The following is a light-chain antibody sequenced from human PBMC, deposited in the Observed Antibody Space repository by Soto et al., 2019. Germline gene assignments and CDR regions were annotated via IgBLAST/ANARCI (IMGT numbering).Light chain of an antibody. V-gene: IGKV1-9*01. Sequence: DIQLTQSPSFLSASVGDRVTITCRASQDISSHLAWYQQKPGKAPKLLIYAASTLQSGVPSGFGGSGSGTEFTLTITSLQPEEFATYYCQHVKTYPLTFGGGTKVEIK. CDR3: QHVKTYPLT. J-gene: IGKJ4*01. CDR1: QDISSH. CDR2: AAS.